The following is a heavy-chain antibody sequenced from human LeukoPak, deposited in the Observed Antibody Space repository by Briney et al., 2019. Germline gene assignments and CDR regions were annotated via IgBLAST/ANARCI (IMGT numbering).Heavy chain of an antibody. CDR1: GFTFSSYS. J-gene: IGHJ5*02. V-gene: IGHV3-21*01. CDR2: ISSSSSYI. CDR3: ARDPHLGYSYGSPP. Sequence: PGGSLRLPCAASGFTFSSYSMNWVRQAPGKGLEWVSSISSSSSYIYYADSVKGRFTISRDNAKNSLYLQMNSLRAEDTAVYYCARDPHLGYSYGSPPWGQGTLVTVSS. D-gene: IGHD5-18*01.